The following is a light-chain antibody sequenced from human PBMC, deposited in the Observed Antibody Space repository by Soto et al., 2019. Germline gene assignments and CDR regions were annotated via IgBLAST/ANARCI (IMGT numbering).Light chain of an antibody. CDR2: KAS. CDR1: QTISSW. Sequence: QMTQTPSTLAGSVGDRVTITCRASQTISSWLAWYQKKPGKAPKLLIYKASTLKSGVPSRFSGSGSGTEFTLTISSLQPDDFATYYCQHYNSYSEAFGQGTKVDIK. J-gene: IGKJ1*01. CDR3: QHYNSYSEA. V-gene: IGKV1-5*03.